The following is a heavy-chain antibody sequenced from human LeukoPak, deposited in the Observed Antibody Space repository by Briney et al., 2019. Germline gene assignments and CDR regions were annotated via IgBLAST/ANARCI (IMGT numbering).Heavy chain of an antibody. D-gene: IGHD2-2*01. J-gene: IGHJ6*02. V-gene: IGHV1-2*02. CDR3: TRRRHCTTTSCYSSGMDV. Sequence: ASVKVSCKAFGYTFTGYYMHWVRQAPGQGLEWMGWINPNSGGTNSAQKFQGRVTVTRDTSISTAYMELSRLRSDDTAVYYCTRRRHCTTTSCYSSGMDVWGQGTTVTVSS. CDR2: INPNSGGT. CDR1: GYTFTGYY.